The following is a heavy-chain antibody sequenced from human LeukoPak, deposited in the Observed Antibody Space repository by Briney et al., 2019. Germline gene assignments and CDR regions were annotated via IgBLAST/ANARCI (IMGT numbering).Heavy chain of an antibody. D-gene: IGHD1-1*01. Sequence: GASVKVSCKASGYTFTSYAMHWVRQAPGQRLEWMGWINAGNGNTKYSQKFQGRVTITRDTSASTAYMELSSLRSEDTAVYYCARQPERSLLERNYFDYWGQGTLVTVSS. CDR2: INAGNGNT. CDR3: ARQPERSLLERNYFDY. J-gene: IGHJ4*02. CDR1: GYTFTSYA. V-gene: IGHV1-3*01.